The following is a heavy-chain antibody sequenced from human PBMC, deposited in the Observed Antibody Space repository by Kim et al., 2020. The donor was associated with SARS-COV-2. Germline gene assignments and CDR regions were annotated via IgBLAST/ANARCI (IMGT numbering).Heavy chain of an antibody. CDR1: GFTFSSYA. Sequence: GGSLRLSCAASGFTFSSYAMSWVRQAPGKGLEWVSAISGSGGSTYYADSVKGRFTISRDNSKNTLYLQMNSLRAEDTAVYYCAKSWEYYDSSGYYYVDALDYWGQGTLVTVSS. CDR3: AKSWEYYDSSGYYYVDALDY. CDR2: ISGSGGST. V-gene: IGHV3-23*01. D-gene: IGHD3-22*01. J-gene: IGHJ4*02.